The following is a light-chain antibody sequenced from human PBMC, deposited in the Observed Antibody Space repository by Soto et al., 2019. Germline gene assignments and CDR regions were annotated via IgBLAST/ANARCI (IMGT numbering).Light chain of an antibody. CDR1: QSVINN. Sequence: EIVMTQSPATLSVSPGERATLSCRASQSVINNLAWYQQKPGQAPRLLIYAVSTRATGIPARFSGSGSGTEFTLTISSLQSEDFAVYYCQQGDNWPWTFGHGTKVEIK. CDR3: QQGDNWPWT. V-gene: IGKV3D-15*01. CDR2: AVS. J-gene: IGKJ1*01.